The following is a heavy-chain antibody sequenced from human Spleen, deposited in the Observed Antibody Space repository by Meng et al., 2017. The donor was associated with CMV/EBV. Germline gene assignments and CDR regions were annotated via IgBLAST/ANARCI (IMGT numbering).Heavy chain of an antibody. CDR1: GFTFSSYS. Sequence: GGSLRLSCAASGFTFSSYSMNWVRQAPGKGLEWVSSISSSSSYIYYADSVKGRFTISRDNAKNSLYLQMNSLRAEDTAVYYCAKDYTSQYSSGWWPGGQGTLVTVSS. CDR3: AKDYTSQYSSGWWP. D-gene: IGHD6-19*01. J-gene: IGHJ4*02. CDR2: ISSSSSYI. V-gene: IGHV3-21*01.